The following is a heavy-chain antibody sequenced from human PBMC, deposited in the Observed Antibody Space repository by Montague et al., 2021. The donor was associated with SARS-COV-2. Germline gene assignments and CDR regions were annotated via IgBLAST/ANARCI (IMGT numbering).Heavy chain of an antibody. Sequence: SETLSLTCSVSGGSTSNYYWTWIRQSPGKGLQWIGYIFYTGSTKFNPSLKSRVSMSLDTSKNHFSLRLSAVTAADTARYYCARAQNICFIANCVNYFGLWSLGALVTVSS. CDR1: GGSTSNYY. J-gene: IGHJ4*02. D-gene: IGHD2-15*01. V-gene: IGHV4-59*01. CDR3: ARAQNICFIANCVNYFGL. CDR2: IFYTGST.